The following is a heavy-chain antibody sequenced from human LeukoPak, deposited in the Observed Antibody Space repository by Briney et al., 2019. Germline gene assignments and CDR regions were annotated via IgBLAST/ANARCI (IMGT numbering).Heavy chain of an antibody. Sequence: GRSLRLSCAASAFTFTNYAMNWVRQHPGKGLESVSGIRGNGDGTQYADSVKGRFTITRDNSKDTLFLQMDSLRVEDTAIYYCAKDFVGTLPDAFDIWGRGTMVTVSS. J-gene: IGHJ3*02. D-gene: IGHD7-27*01. CDR1: AFTFTNYA. V-gene: IGHV3-23*01. CDR3: AKDFVGTLPDAFDI. CDR2: IRGNGDGT.